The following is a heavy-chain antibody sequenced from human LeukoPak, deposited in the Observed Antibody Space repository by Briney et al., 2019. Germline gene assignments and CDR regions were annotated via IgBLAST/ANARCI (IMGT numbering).Heavy chain of an antibody. D-gene: IGHD3-10*01. CDR2: ISAYNGNT. CDR3: ARDRLGYSYGSGSFPGFFDY. CDR1: GYTFTSYG. J-gene: IGHJ4*02. V-gene: IGHV1-18*04. Sequence: GASVKVSCKASGYTFTSYGISWVRQAPGQGLEWMGWISAYNGNTNYAQKLQGRVTMTTDTSTSTAYMELRSLRSDDTAVYYCARDRLGYSYGSGSFPGFFDYWGQGTLSPSPQ.